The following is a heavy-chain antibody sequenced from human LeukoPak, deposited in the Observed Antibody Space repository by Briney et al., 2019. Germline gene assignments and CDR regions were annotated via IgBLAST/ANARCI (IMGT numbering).Heavy chain of an antibody. J-gene: IGHJ3*02. V-gene: IGHV3-21*01. CDR1: GFTFSSYS. Sequence: GGSLRLSCAASGFTFSSYSMNWVRQAPGKGLEWVSSISSSSSYIYYADSVKGRFTISRDNAKNSLYLQMNSLRAEDTAVYYCARDLTMIPDAFDIWGQGTKVTVSS. CDR2: ISSSSSYI. CDR3: ARDLTMIPDAFDI. D-gene: IGHD3-22*01.